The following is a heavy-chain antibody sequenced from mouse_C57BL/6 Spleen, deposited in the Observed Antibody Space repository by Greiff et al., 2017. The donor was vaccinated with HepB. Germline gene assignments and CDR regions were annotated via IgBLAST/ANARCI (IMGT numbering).Heavy chain of an antibody. CDR1: GFTFSSYA. Sequence: EVQGVESGGGLVKPGGSLKLSCAASGFTFSSYAMSWVRQTPEKRLEWVATISDGGSYTYYPDNVKGRFTISRDNAKNNLYLQMSHLKSEDKAMYYCARERELYFDYWGQGTTLTVSS. D-gene: IGHD4-1*01. CDR2: ISDGGSYT. CDR3: ARERELYFDY. J-gene: IGHJ2*01. V-gene: IGHV5-4*01.